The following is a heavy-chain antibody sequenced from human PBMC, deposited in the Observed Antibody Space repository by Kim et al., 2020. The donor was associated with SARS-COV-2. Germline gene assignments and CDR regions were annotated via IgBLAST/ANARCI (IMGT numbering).Heavy chain of an antibody. Sequence: SETLSLTCTVSGGSISSGGYYWSWIRQHPGKGLEWIGYIYYSGSTYYNPSLKSRVTISVDTSKNQFSLKLSSVTAADTAVYYCARECITMVRGVVNYGMDVWGQGTTVTVSS. D-gene: IGHD3-10*01. J-gene: IGHJ6*02. CDR2: IYYSGST. V-gene: IGHV4-31*03. CDR3: ARECITMVRGVVNYGMDV. CDR1: GGSISSGGYY.